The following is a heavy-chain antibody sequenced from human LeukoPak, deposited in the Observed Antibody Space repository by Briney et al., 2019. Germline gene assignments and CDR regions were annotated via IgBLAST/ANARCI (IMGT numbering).Heavy chain of an antibody. CDR2: IYYSGST. Sequence: PSETLSLTCTVSGGSISSSSYYWGWIRQPPGKGLEWIGSIYYSGSTYYNPSLKSRVTISVDTSKNQFSLKLSPVTAADTAVYYCARHGRGLTIGIDFDYWGQGTLVTVSS. V-gene: IGHV4-39*01. J-gene: IGHJ4*02. CDR1: GGSISSSSYY. D-gene: IGHD6-25*01. CDR3: ARHGRGLTIGIDFDY.